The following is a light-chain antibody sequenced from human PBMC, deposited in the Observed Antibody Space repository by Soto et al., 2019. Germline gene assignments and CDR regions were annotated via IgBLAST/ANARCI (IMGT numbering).Light chain of an antibody. CDR3: CSRL. Sequence: QSVLTQPASVSGSPGQSITISCTGPSTDPAPYDLVSWYQQHPGKAPQLIIYEVAKRPSGVSARFSGSQSGDTASLTISGLQAADEAYYYCCSRLFGGGTKLTVL. CDR1: STDPAPYDL. J-gene: IGLJ2*01. V-gene: IGLV2-23*02. CDR2: EVA.